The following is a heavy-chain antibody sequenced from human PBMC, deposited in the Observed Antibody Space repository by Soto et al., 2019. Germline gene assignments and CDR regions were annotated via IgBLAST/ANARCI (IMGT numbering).Heavy chain of an antibody. Sequence: GGSLRLCCAASGFTFTSYAMTWVRQAPGKGLEWVSVIYSGGSTYYADSVKGRFTISRDKSKNTLYLQMNSLRVEDTAVYYCARIGSWALNFDYWGQGTLVTVSS. J-gene: IGHJ4*02. CDR1: GFTFTSYA. V-gene: IGHV3-66*01. D-gene: IGHD3-16*01. CDR3: ARIGSWALNFDY. CDR2: IYSGGST.